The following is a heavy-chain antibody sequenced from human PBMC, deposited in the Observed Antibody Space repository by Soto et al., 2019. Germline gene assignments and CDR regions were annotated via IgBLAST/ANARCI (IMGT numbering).Heavy chain of an antibody. Sequence: PGESLKISCKGSGYSFTNNWIGWVRQMPGKGLEWMGIIYPGDSDTRYSPSFQGQVTISADRSISTAYLQWSSLKDSDTAMYYCASPIGYNQYFDYWGQGTLVTAPQ. J-gene: IGHJ4*02. CDR3: ASPIGYNQYFDY. CDR2: IYPGDSDT. CDR1: GYSFTNNW. V-gene: IGHV5-51*01. D-gene: IGHD6-25*01.